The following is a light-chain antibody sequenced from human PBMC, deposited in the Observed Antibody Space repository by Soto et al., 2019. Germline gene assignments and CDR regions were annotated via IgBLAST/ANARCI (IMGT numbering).Light chain of an antibody. J-gene: IGKJ2*01. CDR1: QDIRNY. Sequence: DIQMTQSQSSLYSSVGDRVTISCRASQDIRNYLGWYQQKVGKAPQRLIYGAYTLQKGVPSRFAGSGSGTDFNLTISRLQPEDFATYYCQQNHNYPRTFGQGSRLEIK. V-gene: IGKV1-17*01. CDR2: GAY. CDR3: QQNHNYPRT.